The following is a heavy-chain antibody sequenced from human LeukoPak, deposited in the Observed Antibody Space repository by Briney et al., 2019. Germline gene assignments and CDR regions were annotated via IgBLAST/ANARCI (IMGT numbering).Heavy chain of an antibody. CDR2: IYSGGST. D-gene: IGHD5-12*01. CDR3: AKPEDSGYDGLV. CDR1: GFTVSSNY. J-gene: IGHJ4*02. Sequence: GGSLRLSCAASGFTVSSNYMSWVRQAPGKGQEWVSVIYSGGSTYYADSVKGRFTISRDNSKNTLYLQMNSLRAEDTAVYYCAKPEDSGYDGLVWGQGTLVTVSS. V-gene: IGHV3-53*01.